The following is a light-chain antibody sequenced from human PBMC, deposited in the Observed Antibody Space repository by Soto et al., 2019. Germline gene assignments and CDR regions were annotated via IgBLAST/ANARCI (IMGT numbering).Light chain of an antibody. CDR1: QSVSSSY. J-gene: IGKJ1*01. CDR3: QQYGSSRWT. V-gene: IGKV3-20*01. Sequence: IRLKNSPGTLSLSTGERATLSCRASQSVSSSYLAWYQQKPGQAPRLLIYGASSRATGIPDRFSGSGSGTDFTLTVSRLEPEDFAVYYCQQYGSSRWTFGQGSNVDI. CDR2: GAS.